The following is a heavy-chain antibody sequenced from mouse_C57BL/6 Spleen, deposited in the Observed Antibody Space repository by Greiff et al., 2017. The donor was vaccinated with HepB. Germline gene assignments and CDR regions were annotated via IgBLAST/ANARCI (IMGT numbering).Heavy chain of an antibody. D-gene: IGHD3-2*01. Sequence: EVQRVESEGGLVQPGSSMKLSCTASGFTFSDYYMAWVRQVPEKGLEWVANINYDGSSTYYLDSLKSRFIISRDNAKNILYLQMSSLKSEDTATYYCARGGDSSYYFDYWGQGTTLTVSS. CDR2: INYDGSST. CDR3: ARGGDSSYYFDY. V-gene: IGHV5-16*01. CDR1: GFTFSDYY. J-gene: IGHJ2*01.